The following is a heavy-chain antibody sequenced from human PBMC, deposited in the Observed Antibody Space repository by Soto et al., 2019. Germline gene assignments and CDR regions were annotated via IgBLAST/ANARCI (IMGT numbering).Heavy chain of an antibody. Sequence: PGGSLRLSCAASGFTFSSYAMSWVRQAPGKGLEWVSAISGSGGSTYYADSVKGRFTISRDNSKNTLYLQMNSLRAEDTAVYYCARDHLDNGDYSVHYWGQGILVTVSS. CDR2: ISGSGGST. V-gene: IGHV3-23*01. CDR1: GFTFSSYA. CDR3: ARDHLDNGDYSVHY. D-gene: IGHD4-17*01. J-gene: IGHJ4*02.